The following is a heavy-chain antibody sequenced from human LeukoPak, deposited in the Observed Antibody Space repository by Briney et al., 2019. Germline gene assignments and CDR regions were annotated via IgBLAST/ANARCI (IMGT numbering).Heavy chain of an antibody. V-gene: IGHV4-34*01. CDR1: GGSFSGYY. D-gene: IGHD3-3*01. CDR3: ARDVRITIFGVVIIYYFDY. J-gene: IGHJ4*02. CDR2: INHSGST. Sequence: SETLSLTCAVYGGSFSGYYWSWIRQPPGKGLEWIGEINHSGSTNYNPSLKSRVTISVDTSKNQFSLKLSFVTAADTAVYYCARDVRITIFGVVIIYYFDYWGQGTLVTVSS.